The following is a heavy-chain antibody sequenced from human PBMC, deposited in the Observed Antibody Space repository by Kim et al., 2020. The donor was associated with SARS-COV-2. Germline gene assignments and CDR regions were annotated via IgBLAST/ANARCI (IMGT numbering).Heavy chain of an antibody. CDR1: GGSISSSSYY. J-gene: IGHJ4*02. CDR3: ARHSRAEIAAAGKGDY. V-gene: IGHV4-39*01. Sequence: SETLSLTCTVSGGSISSSSYYWGWIRQPPGKGLEWIGSIYYSGSTYYNPSLKSRVTISVDTSKNQFSLKLSSVTAADTAVYYCARHSRAEIAAAGKGDYWGQGTLVTVSS. D-gene: IGHD6-13*01. CDR2: IYYSGST.